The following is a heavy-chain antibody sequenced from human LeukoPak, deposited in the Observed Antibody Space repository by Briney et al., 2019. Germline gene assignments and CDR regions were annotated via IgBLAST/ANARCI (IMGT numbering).Heavy chain of an antibody. CDR2: ISGSGSNT. J-gene: IGHJ4*02. V-gene: IGHV3-23*01. CDR1: GFTFSDAW. D-gene: IGHD4-17*01. CDR3: AKSLTVTTRIHSIDP. Sequence: GGSLRLSCAASGFTFSDAWMSWVRQAPGKGLEWVSSISGSGSNTYYADSVKGQFTISRDSSKSTLYLQMNSLRAEDTAVYYCAKSLTVTTRIHSIDPRGQGTLVTVSS.